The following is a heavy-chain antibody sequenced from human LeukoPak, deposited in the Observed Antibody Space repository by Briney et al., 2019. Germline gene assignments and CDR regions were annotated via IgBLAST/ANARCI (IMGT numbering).Heavy chain of an antibody. V-gene: IGHV1-69*06. J-gene: IGHJ6*04. CDR2: IIPIFGTA. CDR3: ARDVGALTYYYGSGSYIYGMDV. Sequence: GSSVKVSCKASGGTFSSYAISWVRQAPGQGLEWMGGIIPIFGTANYAQKFQGRVTITADKSTSTAYMELSSLRSEDTAVYYCARDVGALTYYYGSGSYIYGMDVWGKGTTVNVSS. D-gene: IGHD3-10*01. CDR1: GGTFSSYA.